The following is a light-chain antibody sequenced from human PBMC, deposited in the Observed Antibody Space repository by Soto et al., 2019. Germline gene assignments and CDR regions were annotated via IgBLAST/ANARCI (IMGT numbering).Light chain of an antibody. Sequence: DIQMTQSPSTLSASVGDRVTITCRASQSISIWLAWYQQKPGKAPKILIYKASSLESGVPSRFSGSGSGTEFTLNISSLQPDDFATYYCQQYKIYSRTFGQGTKLEMK. J-gene: IGKJ2*01. V-gene: IGKV1-5*03. CDR2: KAS. CDR3: QQYKIYSRT. CDR1: QSISIW.